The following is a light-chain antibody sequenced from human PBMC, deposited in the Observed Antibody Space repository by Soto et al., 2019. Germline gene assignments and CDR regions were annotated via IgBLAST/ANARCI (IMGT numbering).Light chain of an antibody. Sequence: QSVLTQPASVSGSPGQSITISCTGTSSDIGGYNYVSWYQQHPSKAPKLMIYEVKNRPSGVSNRFSGSKSGNTASLTISGLQADDEADYYCSSYSINSFYVFGTGTKVTVL. J-gene: IGLJ1*01. CDR3: SSYSINSFYV. V-gene: IGLV2-14*01. CDR2: EVK. CDR1: SSDIGGYNY.